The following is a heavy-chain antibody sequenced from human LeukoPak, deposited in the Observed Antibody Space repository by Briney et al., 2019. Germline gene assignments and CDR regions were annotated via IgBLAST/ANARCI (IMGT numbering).Heavy chain of an antibody. D-gene: IGHD2-15*01. J-gene: IGHJ3*02. Sequence: GGSLRLSCAASGFTFSSYSMNWVRQAPGKGLEWLAFIRYDGSNKNYADSVKGRFTISRDNTKNSLYLQMNSLRAEDTAVYYCAKDGGSDPDSFDIWGQGTMVTVSS. CDR1: GFTFSSYS. V-gene: IGHV3-30*02. CDR2: IRYDGSNK. CDR3: AKDGGSDPDSFDI.